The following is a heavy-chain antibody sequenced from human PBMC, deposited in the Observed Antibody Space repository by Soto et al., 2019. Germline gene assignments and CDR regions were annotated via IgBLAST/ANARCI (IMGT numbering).Heavy chain of an antibody. CDR3: ARHVNLDYYGSGSYYYNWFDP. D-gene: IGHD3-10*01. CDR2: IYYSGST. Sequence: PSETLSLTCTVSGGSISSSSYYWGWIRQPPGKGLEWIGSIYYSGSTYYNPSLKSRVTISVDTSKNQFSLKLSSVTAADTAVYYCARHVNLDYYGSGSYYYNWFDPWGQGTLVTVSS. V-gene: IGHV4-39*01. CDR1: GGSISSSSYY. J-gene: IGHJ5*02.